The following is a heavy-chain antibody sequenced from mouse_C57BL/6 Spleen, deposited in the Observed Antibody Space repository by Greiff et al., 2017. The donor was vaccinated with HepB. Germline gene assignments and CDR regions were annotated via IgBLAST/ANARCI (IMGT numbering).Heavy chain of an antibody. CDR3: ARRSTTVVATYDAMVY. V-gene: IGHV1-50*01. J-gene: IGHJ4*01. Sequence: VQLQQPGAELVKPGASVKLSCKASGYTFTSYWMQWVKQRPGQGLEWIGEIDPSDSYTNYNQKFKGKATLTVDTSSSTAYMQLSSLTSEDSAVYYCARRSTTVVATYDAMVYWGQGTSVTVSS. CDR2: IDPSDSYT. CDR1: GYTFTSYW. D-gene: IGHD1-1*01.